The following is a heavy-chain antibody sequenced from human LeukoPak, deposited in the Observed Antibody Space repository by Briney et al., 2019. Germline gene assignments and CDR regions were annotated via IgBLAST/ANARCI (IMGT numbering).Heavy chain of an antibody. CDR1: GFTFSSYW. J-gene: IGHJ4*02. CDR3: ATRFYSSGWYFDY. V-gene: IGHV3-7*01. Sequence: PGGSLRLSCAASGFTFSSYWMSWVRQAPGKGLEWVANIKQDGSEKYYVDSVKGRFTISRDNAKNSLYLQMNSLRAEDTAVYYCATRFYSSGWYFDYWGQGTLVTVSS. CDR2: IKQDGSEK. D-gene: IGHD6-19*01.